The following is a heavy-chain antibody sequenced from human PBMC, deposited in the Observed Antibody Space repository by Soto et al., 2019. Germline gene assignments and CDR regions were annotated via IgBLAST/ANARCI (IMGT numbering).Heavy chain of an antibody. D-gene: IGHD1-7*01. V-gene: IGHV4-30-4*01. CDR3: VRKTGTTFLGSFFDH. J-gene: IGHJ4*02. CDR1: GGSISSGDYY. CDR2: IYYSGST. Sequence: TLSLTCTVSGGSISSGDYYWSWIRQPPGKGLEWIGYIYYSGSTYYNPSLKSRVTISVDTSKNQFSLKLSSVTAADTAVYYCVRKTGTTFLGSFFDHWGQGTLVTVS.